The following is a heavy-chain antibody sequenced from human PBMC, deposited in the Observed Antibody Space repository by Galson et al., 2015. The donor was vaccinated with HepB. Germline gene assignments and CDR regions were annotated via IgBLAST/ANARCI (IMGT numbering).Heavy chain of an antibody. V-gene: IGHV1-24*01. CDR3: ATEGGSPLRFDS. CDR1: GYTLAHLS. CDR2: FDPEDSDT. D-gene: IGHD1-26*01. J-gene: IGHJ4*02. Sequence: SVKVSCKGSGYTLAHLSIHWVRQAPGKGLEWMGGFDPEDSDTIYAQKFQGRVTMTEDTSTDTAYMELKYLASEDTAIYYCATEGGSPLRFDSWGQGTLITVSS.